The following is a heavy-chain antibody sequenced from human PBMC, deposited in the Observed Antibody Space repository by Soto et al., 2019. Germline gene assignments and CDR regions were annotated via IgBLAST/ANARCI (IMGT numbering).Heavy chain of an antibody. D-gene: IGHD3-16*01. CDR2: ISPYSDNT. CDR1: GYIFVNYG. J-gene: IGHJ6*02. V-gene: IGHV1-18*01. Sequence: QVQLVQSGDEVRKPGSSVEVSCKASGYIFVNYGIAWVRQAPGQGLEWMGWISPYSDNTHYASQFQGRLTMTTDTTTITVYMYLGSVTWEDTAVYDCAMVDNYVTPTPQYVWGQGTRATVSS. CDR3: AMVDNYVTPTPQYV.